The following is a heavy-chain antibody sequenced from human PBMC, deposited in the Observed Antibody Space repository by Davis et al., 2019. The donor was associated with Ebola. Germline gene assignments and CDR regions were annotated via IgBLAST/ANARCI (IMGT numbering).Heavy chain of an antibody. D-gene: IGHD3-10*01. CDR1: AYTFTSYG. V-gene: IGHV1-18*01. CDR3: ARVPTAYGSGSYGVPY. CDR2: ISAYNGNT. J-gene: IGHJ4*02. Sequence: ASVQVTCKASAYTFTSYGISSVRQPPGQGLEWMGWISAYNGNTNYAQKLQGRVTMTTDTYTSTAYMELRSLRSDDTAVYYCARVPTAYGSGSYGVPYWGQGTLVTVSS.